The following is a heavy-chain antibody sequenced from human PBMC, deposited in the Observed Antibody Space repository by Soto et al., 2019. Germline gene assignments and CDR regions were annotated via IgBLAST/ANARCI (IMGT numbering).Heavy chain of an antibody. V-gene: IGHV5-51*01. CDR3: ARIAARGGDYYYGMDV. CDR1: GYSFTSYW. Sequence: PGESLKISCKVSGYSFTSYWIGCVRQMPGKGLEWMGIIYPGDSDTRYSPSFQGQVTISADKSISTAYLQWSSLKASDTAMYYCARIAARGGDYYYGMDVWGQGTTVTVSS. D-gene: IGHD6-6*01. CDR2: IYPGDSDT. J-gene: IGHJ6*02.